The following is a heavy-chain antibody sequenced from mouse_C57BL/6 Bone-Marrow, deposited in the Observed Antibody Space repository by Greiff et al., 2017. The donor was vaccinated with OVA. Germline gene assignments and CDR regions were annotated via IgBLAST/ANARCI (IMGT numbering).Heavy chain of an antibody. CDR2: ISSGSSTI. V-gene: IGHV5-17*01. CDR3: ARGGLRLPLFDY. CDR1: GFTFSDYG. D-gene: IGHD3-2*02. Sequence: EVKLVESGGGLVKPGGSLKLSCAASGFTFSDYGMHWVRQAPEKGLEWVAYISSGSSTIYYADTVKGRFTISRDNAKNTLFVQMTSLRSEDTAMYYCARGGLRLPLFDYWGQGTTLTVSS. J-gene: IGHJ2*01.